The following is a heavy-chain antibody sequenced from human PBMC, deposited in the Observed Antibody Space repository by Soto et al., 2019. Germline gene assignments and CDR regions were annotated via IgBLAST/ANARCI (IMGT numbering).Heavy chain of an antibody. Sequence: QVHLVQSGAEVKKSGSSVRVSCTASGGTFTNDAISWVRQAPGQGLEWLGRIIPFFGTPDYSQSFQGRLTITADESTGTAYMDLRSLRSDDTAVYYWGREVVTETTLGYFDFWGQGTLVTVSS. D-gene: IGHD2-21*02. V-gene: IGHV1-69*01. CDR2: IIPFFGTP. CDR3: GREVVTETTLGYFDF. CDR1: GGTFTNDA. J-gene: IGHJ4*02.